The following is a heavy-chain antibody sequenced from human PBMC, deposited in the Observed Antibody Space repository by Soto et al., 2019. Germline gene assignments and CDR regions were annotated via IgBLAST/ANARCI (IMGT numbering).Heavy chain of an antibody. D-gene: IGHD3-22*01. Sequence: GASLKISCKGSGYSFTSYWISWVRQMPGKGLEWMGRIDPSDSYTNYSPSFQGHVTISADKSISTAYLQWSSLKASDTAMYYCASAYYCDSSGYPFYGMGVWGQGTTVTVSS. CDR1: GYSFTSYW. CDR2: IDPSDSYT. J-gene: IGHJ6*02. CDR3: ASAYYCDSSGYPFYGMGV. V-gene: IGHV5-10-1*01.